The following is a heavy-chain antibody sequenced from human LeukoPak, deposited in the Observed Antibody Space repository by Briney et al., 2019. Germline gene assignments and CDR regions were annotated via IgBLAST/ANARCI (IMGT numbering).Heavy chain of an antibody. J-gene: IGHJ5*02. V-gene: IGHV4-61*02. CDR1: GGSISSLNYH. D-gene: IGHD6-19*01. Sequence: PSQTLSLTCTVSGGSISSLNYHWTWIRQPPGKGLELIGRIYTSGSTNYNPSFKSQVTISIDTSKNQFSLKLSSVTAADPAVYYCARDPGGSGPASWGPGTLVTVSS. CDR3: ARDPGGSGPAS. CDR2: IYTSGST.